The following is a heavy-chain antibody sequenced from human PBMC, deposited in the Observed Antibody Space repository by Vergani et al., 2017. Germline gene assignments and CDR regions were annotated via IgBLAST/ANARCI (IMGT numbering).Heavy chain of an antibody. CDR2: IIPIFGTA. J-gene: IGHJ6*03. D-gene: IGHD2-2*02. CDR3: ASNWHIVVVPAAIRAPDPSYYYYYMDV. V-gene: IGHV1-69*01. Sequence: QMQLVQSGAEVKKPGSSVKVSCKASGGTFSSYAISWVRQAPGQGLEWMGGIIPIFGTANYAQKFQGRVTITADESTSTAYMELSSLRSEDTAVYYCASNWHIVVVPAAIRAPDPSYYYYYMDVWGKGTTVTVSS. CDR1: GGTFSSYA.